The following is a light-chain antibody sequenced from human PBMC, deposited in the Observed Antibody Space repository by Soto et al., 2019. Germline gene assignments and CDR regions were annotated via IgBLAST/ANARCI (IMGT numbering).Light chain of an antibody. CDR3: HQPNGLPIT. CDR2: DAS. CDR1: QSVGSY. Sequence: EIVVTQSPAALPSYPGEGVTLSCRASQSVGSYLAWYQQKLGQAPRLLIYDASKRATGIPARFSGSGSGTVFTLTINCLQPEDFAVYYCHQPNGLPITFCQGTRLEIK. V-gene: IGKV3-11*01. J-gene: IGKJ5*01.